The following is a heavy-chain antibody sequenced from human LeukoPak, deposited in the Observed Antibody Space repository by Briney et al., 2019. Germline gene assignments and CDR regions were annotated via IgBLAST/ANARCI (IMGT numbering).Heavy chain of an antibody. V-gene: IGHV1-8*01. J-gene: IGHJ5*02. CDR1: GYTFSDYD. D-gene: IGHD3-10*01. CDR3: TRGMMRGVQGP. Sequence: ASVKVSCKTSGYTFSDYDINWVRQATGQGLEWMGWMNPNSGNTGYAQKFQGRVTMTRDTSMRPAYMELSSLRSEDTAVYYCTRGMMRGVQGPWGQGTLVTVSS. CDR2: MNPNSGNT.